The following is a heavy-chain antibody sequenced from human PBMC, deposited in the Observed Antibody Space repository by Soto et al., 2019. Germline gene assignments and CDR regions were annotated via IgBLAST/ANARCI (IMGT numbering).Heavy chain of an antibody. Sequence: GGSLRLSCAGSGFPGSLKYMGWARQAPGKGLEWVSFIYVNGNTYSAASVKGRFSISRDSSKNTVYLQMDRLRAEDTAVYYCARNYYGSGSYAPWFDPWGQGTLVTVSS. CDR1: GFPGSLKY. D-gene: IGHD3-10*01. J-gene: IGHJ5*02. CDR2: IYVNGNT. CDR3: ARNYYGSGSYAPWFDP. V-gene: IGHV3-66*01.